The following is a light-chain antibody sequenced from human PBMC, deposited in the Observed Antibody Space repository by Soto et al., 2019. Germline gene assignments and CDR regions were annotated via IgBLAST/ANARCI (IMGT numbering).Light chain of an antibody. Sequence: DIQMTQSPSTLSGSVGDRVTITCRASQTISSWLAWYQQKPGKAPKLLIYAASSLQSGVPSRFSGSGSGTEFTLTISSLQPEDFAAYYCQQLNSYPITFGQGTRLEIK. V-gene: IGKV1-5*01. J-gene: IGKJ5*01. CDR1: QTISSW. CDR3: QQLNSYPIT. CDR2: AAS.